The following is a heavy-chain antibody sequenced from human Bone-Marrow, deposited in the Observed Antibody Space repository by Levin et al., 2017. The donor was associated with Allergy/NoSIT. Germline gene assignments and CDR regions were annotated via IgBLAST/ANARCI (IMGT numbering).Heavy chain of an antibody. CDR2: INHSGST. V-gene: IGHV4-34*01. CDR3: ARTVDTAMVLGSARYYYYYYGMDV. D-gene: IGHD5-18*01. CDR1: GGSFSGYY. Sequence: SETLSLTCAVYGGSFSGYYWSWIRQPPGKGLEWIGEINHSGSTNYNPSLKSRVTISVDTSKNQFSLKLSSVTAADTAVYYCARTVDTAMVLGSARYYYYYYGMDVWGQGTTVTVSS. J-gene: IGHJ6*02.